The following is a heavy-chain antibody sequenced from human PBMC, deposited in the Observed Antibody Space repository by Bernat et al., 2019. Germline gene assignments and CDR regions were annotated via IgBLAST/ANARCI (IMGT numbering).Heavy chain of an antibody. CDR3: ARGAVVSLHSMDYYGMDV. J-gene: IGHJ6*02. Sequence: QVQLQESGPGLVKSSETLSLTCTVSGGSISSYYWSWIRQPAGKGLEWIGRIYTSGSTNYNPSLKSRVTMSVDTSKNQFSLKLSSVTAADTAVYYCARGAVVSLHSMDYYGMDVWGQGTTVTVSS. CDR2: IYTSGST. CDR1: GGSISSYY. D-gene: IGHD2-21*01. V-gene: IGHV4-4*07.